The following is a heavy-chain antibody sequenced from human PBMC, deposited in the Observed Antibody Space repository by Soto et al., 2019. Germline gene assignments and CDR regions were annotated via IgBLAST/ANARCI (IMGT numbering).Heavy chain of an antibody. V-gene: IGHV1-46*04. D-gene: IGHD2-15*01. CDR1: GYTFTRYY. CDR2: IYPLNGGT. CDR3: VRLYGGNKAVYFES. Sequence: ASVKVSCKASGYTFTRYYIHWVRQAPGQGLEWMGVIYPLNGGTTYAQKLQGRVSMTRDTSTSTVYMEMSSLRFEDTAIYYCVRLYGGNKAVYFESWGQGTLVIVSS. J-gene: IGHJ4*02.